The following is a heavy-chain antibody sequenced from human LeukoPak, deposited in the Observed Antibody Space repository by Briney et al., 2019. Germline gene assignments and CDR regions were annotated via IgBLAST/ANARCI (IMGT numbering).Heavy chain of an antibody. CDR3: ARDRVVRGAIPTDYYYYYMDV. V-gene: IGHV3-23*01. Sequence: PGGSLRLSCAASGFSFSNYAMSWVRQAPGKGLEWVSGISGSGGSTYYADSVKGRFTISRDNSKNTLYLQMNSLRAEDTAVYYCARDRVVRGAIPTDYYYYYMDVWGKGTTVTISS. CDR1: GFSFSNYA. J-gene: IGHJ6*03. CDR2: ISGSGGST. D-gene: IGHD3-10*01.